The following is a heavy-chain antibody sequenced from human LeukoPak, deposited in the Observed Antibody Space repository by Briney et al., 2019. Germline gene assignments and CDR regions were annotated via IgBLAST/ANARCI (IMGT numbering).Heavy chain of an antibody. CDR3: ARVTYYYDSSGYSNVKLAFDI. CDR1: GGSISSSSYY. V-gene: IGHV4-39*01. CDR2: IYYSGST. J-gene: IGHJ3*02. Sequence: SETLSLTCTVSGGSISSSSYYWGWIRQPPGKRLEWIGSIYYSGSTYYNPSLKSRVTISVDTSKNQFSLKLSSVTAADTAVYYCARVTYYYDSSGYSNVKLAFDIWGQGTMVTVSS. D-gene: IGHD3-22*01.